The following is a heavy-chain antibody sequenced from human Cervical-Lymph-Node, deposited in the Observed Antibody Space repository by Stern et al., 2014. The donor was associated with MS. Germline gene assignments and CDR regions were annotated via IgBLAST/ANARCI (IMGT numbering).Heavy chain of an antibody. CDR2: IYNSGST. D-gene: IGHD2-15*01. Sequence: QLQLQESGPGLVKPSGTLSLTCAVSGGSISSSNWWSWVRQPPGKGLEWIGEIYNSGSTNYNPSLKSRVTISVDKSKNQFSLKLSSVTAADTAVYYCASPVFCSGGSCYPTDDYWGQGTLVTVSS. V-gene: IGHV4-4*02. CDR3: ASPVFCSGGSCYPTDDY. CDR1: GGSISSSNW. J-gene: IGHJ4*02.